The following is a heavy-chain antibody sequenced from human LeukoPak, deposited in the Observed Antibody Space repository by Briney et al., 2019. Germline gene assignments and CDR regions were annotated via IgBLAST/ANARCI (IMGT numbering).Heavy chain of an antibody. V-gene: IGHV1-8*01. CDR3: ASSCGGDCYYRAFDI. CDR2: MNPNSGNT. J-gene: IGHJ3*02. Sequence: ASVKVSCKASGYTFTSYDINWVRQATGQGLEWMGRMNPNSGNTGYAQKFQGRVTMTRNTSISTAYMELSSLRSEDTAVYYCASSCGGDCYYRAFDIWGQGTMVTASS. CDR1: GYTFTSYD. D-gene: IGHD2-21*02.